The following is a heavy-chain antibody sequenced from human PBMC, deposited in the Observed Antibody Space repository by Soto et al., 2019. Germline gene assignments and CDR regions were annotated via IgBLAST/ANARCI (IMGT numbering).Heavy chain of an antibody. J-gene: IGHJ4*02. Sequence: QVQLVESGGGVVQPGRSLRLSCATSGFTFSSYGMHWVRQAPGKGLEWVAVIWYDGSNKYYADSVKGRFTISRDNSKNTLYLLMNSLRAEDTAVYYCARVPSGTYGGVEDWGQGTLVTVSS. CDR3: ARVPSGTYGGVED. V-gene: IGHV3-33*01. CDR1: GFTFSSYG. D-gene: IGHD1-26*01. CDR2: IWYDGSNK.